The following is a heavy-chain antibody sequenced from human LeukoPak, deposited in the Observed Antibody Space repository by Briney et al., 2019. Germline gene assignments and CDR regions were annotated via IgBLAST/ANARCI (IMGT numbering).Heavy chain of an antibody. CDR3: ARDTIRIVGAIVY. V-gene: IGHV1-46*01. Sequence: ASVKVSCKASGYTFTSYYMQWVRKAPGQGLEWMGIINPSGGSTSYAQKFQGRVTMTRDTSTSTVYMELSSLRSEDTAVYYCARDTIRIVGAIVYWGQGTLVTVSS. CDR2: INPSGGST. CDR1: GYTFTSYY. J-gene: IGHJ4*02. D-gene: IGHD1-26*01.